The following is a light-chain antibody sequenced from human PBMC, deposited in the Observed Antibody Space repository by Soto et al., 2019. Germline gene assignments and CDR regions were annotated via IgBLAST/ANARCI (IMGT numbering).Light chain of an antibody. V-gene: IGLV2-14*01. Sequence: QSALTQPASVSGSPGQSITISCTGTSSDVRAYNYVSWYQQHPGKAPKLMIYEVSNRASGVSNRFSGSKSGNTASLIISGLQAEDEADYYCSSFTSSNTWVFGGGTKLTVL. CDR1: SSDVRAYNY. CDR2: EVS. CDR3: SSFTSSNTWV. J-gene: IGLJ3*02.